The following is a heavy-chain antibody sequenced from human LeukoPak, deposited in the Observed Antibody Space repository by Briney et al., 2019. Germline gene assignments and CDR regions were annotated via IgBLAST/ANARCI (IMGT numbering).Heavy chain of an antibody. CDR2: IYYSGST. CDR1: GGSISNYY. V-gene: IGHV4-59*01. Sequence: SETLSLTCTVSGGSISNYYWSWIRQPPGKGLEWIGYIYYSGSTNYNPSLKSRVTISVDTSKNQFSLKLTSVTAADTAVYYCARTTEGGYTYGYFYYYYMDVWGKGTTVTISS. J-gene: IGHJ6*03. CDR3: ARTTEGGYTYGYFYYYYMDV. D-gene: IGHD5-18*01.